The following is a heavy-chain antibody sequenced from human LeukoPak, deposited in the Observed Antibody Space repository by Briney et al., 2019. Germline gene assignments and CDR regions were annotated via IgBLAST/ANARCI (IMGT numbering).Heavy chain of an antibody. CDR1: GGFISSYY. CDR2: IYYSGST. J-gene: IGHJ5*02. CDR3: ARGRTGYSSSWSKSWFDR. D-gene: IGHD6-13*01. V-gene: IGHV4-59*01. Sequence: ASETLSLTCTVSGGFISSYYWSWIRQPPGKGLEWIGYIYYSGSTNYNPSLKSRVTISVDTSKNQFSLKLSSVTAADTAVYYCARGRTGYSSSWSKSWFDRWGQGTLVTVSS.